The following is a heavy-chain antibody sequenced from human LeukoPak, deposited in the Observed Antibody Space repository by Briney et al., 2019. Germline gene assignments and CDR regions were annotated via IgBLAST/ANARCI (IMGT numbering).Heavy chain of an antibody. V-gene: IGHV3-73*01. CDR3: TTTEH. J-gene: IGHJ4*02. CDR1: GFIFSDSL. CDR2: IRSKANGYAT. Sequence: GGSLKLSCATSGFIFSDSLMHWVRQASGKGLEWVGRIRSKANGYATAYAASVKGRFTISRDDSKNTAYLQMNSLETEDTAVYYCTTTEHWGQGTLVTVS.